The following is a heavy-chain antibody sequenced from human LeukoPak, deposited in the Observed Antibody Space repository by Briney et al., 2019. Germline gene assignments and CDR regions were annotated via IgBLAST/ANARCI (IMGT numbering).Heavy chain of an antibody. V-gene: IGHV3-23*01. J-gene: IGHJ4*02. Sequence: PGGSLRLSCAASGFTFSSYAMSWVRQAPGKGLEWVSAISGSGGSTYYADSVKGRFTISRDSSKNTLLLQMNSLRAEGTAVYYCAKGSVNDYVWGSYRSFDYWGQGTLVTVSS. CDR2: ISGSGGST. CDR1: GFTFSSYA. D-gene: IGHD3-16*02. CDR3: AKGSVNDYVWGSYRSFDY.